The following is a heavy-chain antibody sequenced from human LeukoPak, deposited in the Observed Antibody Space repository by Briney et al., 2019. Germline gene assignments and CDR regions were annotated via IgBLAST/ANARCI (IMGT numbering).Heavy chain of an antibody. CDR1: GGSISSYY. CDR2: IYYSGST. J-gene: IGHJ6*03. V-gene: IGHV4-59*01. D-gene: IGHD3-22*01. CDR3: ARERLTYYYDSSGFWDYMDV. Sequence: SETLSLTCTVSGGSISSYYWSWIRQPPGKGLEWIGYIYYSGSTNYNPPLKSRVTISVDTSKNQFSLKLSSVTAADTAVYYCARERLTYYYDSSGFWDYMDVWGKGTTVTVSS.